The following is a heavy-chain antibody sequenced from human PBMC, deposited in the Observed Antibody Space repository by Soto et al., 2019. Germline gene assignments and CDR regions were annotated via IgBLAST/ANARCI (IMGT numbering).Heavy chain of an antibody. J-gene: IGHJ4*02. CDR3: AREGVQGYSGNSVDY. Sequence: QVQLVQSGAEVKRPGASVKVPCKASGYIFTDYYMHWVRQAPGQGLEWMGWINPNSGGTNYAQKFQDRVTMTRDTSISTTYMEVSRLTSDDTAMYYCAREGVQGYSGNSVDYWGQGTLVTVSS. D-gene: IGHD4-4*01. CDR1: GYIFTDYY. V-gene: IGHV1-2*02. CDR2: INPNSGGT.